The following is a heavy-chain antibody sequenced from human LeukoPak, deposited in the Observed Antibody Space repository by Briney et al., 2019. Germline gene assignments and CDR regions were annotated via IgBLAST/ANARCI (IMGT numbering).Heavy chain of an antibody. J-gene: IGHJ5*02. Sequence: SETLSLTCTVSGGSISSSSYYWGWIRQPPGKGLEWIGSIYYSGSTYYNPSLKSRVTISVDTSKNQFSLKLSPVTAADTAVYYCARTFYYDSSGLCWFDPWGQGSLVTVSS. CDR1: GGSISSSSYY. D-gene: IGHD3-22*01. CDR2: IYYSGST. V-gene: IGHV4-39*07. CDR3: ARTFYYDSSGLCWFDP.